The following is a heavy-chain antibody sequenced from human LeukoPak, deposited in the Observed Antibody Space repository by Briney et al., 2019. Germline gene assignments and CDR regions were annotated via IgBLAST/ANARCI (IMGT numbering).Heavy chain of an antibody. CDR1: GFTFSSYW. V-gene: IGHV3-7*01. CDR2: IKQDGSGK. J-gene: IGHJ6*03. D-gene: IGHD3-3*01. CDR3: AREILGSLEWLFHYYYYMDV. Sequence: GGSLRLSCAASGFTFSSYWMSWVRQAPGKGLEWVANIKQDGSGKYYVDSVKGRFTISRDNAKNSLYLQMNSLRAEDTAVYYCAREILGSLEWLFHYYYYMDVWGKGTTVTVSS.